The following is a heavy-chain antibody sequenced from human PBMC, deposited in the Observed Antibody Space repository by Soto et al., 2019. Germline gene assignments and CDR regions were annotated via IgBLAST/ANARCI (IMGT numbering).Heavy chain of an antibody. CDR3: ARGRSSMVRGVHFDY. CDR2: IIPIFGTA. J-gene: IGHJ4*02. Sequence: ASVKVSCKASGGTFSSYAISCVRQAPGQGLEWMGGIIPIFGTANYAQKFQGRVTITADESTSTAYMELSSLRSEDTAVYYCARGRSSMVRGVHFDYWGQGTLVTVSS. D-gene: IGHD3-10*01. V-gene: IGHV1-69*13. CDR1: GGTFSSYA.